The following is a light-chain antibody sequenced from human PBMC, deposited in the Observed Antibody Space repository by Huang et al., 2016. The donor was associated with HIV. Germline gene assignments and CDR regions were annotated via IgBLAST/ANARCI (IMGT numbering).Light chain of an antibody. CDR2: GAS. J-gene: IGKJ2*01. V-gene: IGKV3-15*01. CDR3: QQHNDWPLHT. CDR1: QSVSTN. Sequence: EIVMTQSPATLSVSPGERATLSCRASQSVSTNLAWYQQKPGQAPRLLIYGASTRATGIPARFSGSGSGTEFTLTISSLQSEDFAVYYCQQHNDWPLHTFGQGTKLEIK.